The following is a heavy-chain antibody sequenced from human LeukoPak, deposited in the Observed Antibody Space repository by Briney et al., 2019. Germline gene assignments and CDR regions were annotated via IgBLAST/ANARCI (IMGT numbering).Heavy chain of an antibody. CDR3: ARGGVDSSSSYPIDY. J-gene: IGHJ4*02. D-gene: IGHD6-6*01. CDR1: GYTFTSYY. Sequence: ASVKVSCKASGYTFTSYYMHWVRQAPGQGLEWMGIINPSGGSTNYAQKFQGRVTITADESTSTAYMELSSLRSEDTAVYYCARGGVDSSSSYPIDYWGQGTLVTVSS. CDR2: INPSGGST. V-gene: IGHV1-46*01.